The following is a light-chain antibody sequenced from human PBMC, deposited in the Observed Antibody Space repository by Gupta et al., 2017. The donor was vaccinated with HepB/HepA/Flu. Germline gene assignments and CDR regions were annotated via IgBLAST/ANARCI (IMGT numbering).Light chain of an antibody. CDR3: SSYTSSSTLVL. Sequence: QSALTQPASVSGSPGQSITISCPGSNGDIGDYDYVSWYQHHPGKAPKLMIYDVSDRPSGVSSRFSGSKSGNTASLTISGLHAEDEAVYYCSSYTSSSTLVLFGGGTKLTVL. CDR1: NGDIGDYDY. J-gene: IGLJ2*01. CDR2: DVS. V-gene: IGLV2-14*03.